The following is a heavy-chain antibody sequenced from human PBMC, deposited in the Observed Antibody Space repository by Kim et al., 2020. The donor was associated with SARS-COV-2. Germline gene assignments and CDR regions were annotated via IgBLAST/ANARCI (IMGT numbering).Heavy chain of an antibody. CDR3: ARDPITIFGVVIGGGFDY. J-gene: IGHJ4*02. CDR2: INPNSGGT. Sequence: ASVKVSCKAXGYTFTGYYMHWVRQAPGQGLEWMGWINPNSGGTNYAQKFQGRVTMTRDTSISTAYMELSRLRSDDTAVYYCARDPITIFGVVIGGGFDYWGQGTLVTVSS. CDR1: GYTFTGYY. D-gene: IGHD3-3*01. V-gene: IGHV1-2*02.